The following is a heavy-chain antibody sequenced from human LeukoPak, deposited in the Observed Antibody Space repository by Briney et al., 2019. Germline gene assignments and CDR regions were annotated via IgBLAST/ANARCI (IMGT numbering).Heavy chain of an antibody. CDR3: ARAVPTHATAMAKNEYYYGMDV. J-gene: IGHJ6*02. CDR1: GDSLSSNSAA. D-gene: IGHD5-18*01. CDR2: TYYRSKWYN. V-gene: IGHV6-1*01. Sequence: SQTLSLTCAISGDSLSSNSAAWNWISQSPSTGLEWLGRTYYRSKWYNDYAVSVKSRITINPDTSKNQFSLQLNSVTPEDTAVYYCARAVPTHATAMAKNEYYYGMDVWGQGTTVTVSS.